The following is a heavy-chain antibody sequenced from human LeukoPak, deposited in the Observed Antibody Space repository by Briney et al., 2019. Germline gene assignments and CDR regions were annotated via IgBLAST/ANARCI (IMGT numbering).Heavy chain of an antibody. V-gene: IGHV3-53*01. J-gene: IGHJ4*02. Sequence: GGSLRLSCAASGFTVSSNYMSWVRHAPGKGLEWVSVIYSGGSTYYADSVKGRFTISRDNSKNTLYLQMNSLRAEDTAVYYCARGSYSSGWDYFDYWGQGTLVTVSS. D-gene: IGHD6-19*01. CDR3: ARGSYSSGWDYFDY. CDR2: IYSGGST. CDR1: GFTVSSNY.